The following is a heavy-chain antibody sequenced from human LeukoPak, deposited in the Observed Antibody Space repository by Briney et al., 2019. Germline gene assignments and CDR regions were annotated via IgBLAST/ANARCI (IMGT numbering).Heavy chain of an antibody. V-gene: IGHV3-48*03. CDR2: ISSSSNAI. D-gene: IGHD6-19*01. Sequence: GGSLRLSCAASGFTFSSYEMNWVRQAPGKGLEWVSYISSSSNAIYYAKSVKGRFSISRDNAKNAVYLQMNSLRDEDTAVYYCASGSAVAGLGYWGQGTLVTVSS. CDR3: ASGSAVAGLGY. J-gene: IGHJ4*02. CDR1: GFTFSSYE.